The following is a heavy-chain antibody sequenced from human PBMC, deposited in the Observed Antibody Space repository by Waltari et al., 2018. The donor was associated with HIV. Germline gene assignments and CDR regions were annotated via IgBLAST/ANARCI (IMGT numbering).Heavy chain of an antibody. CDR2: IKQDGSEK. Sequence: EVQLVESGGGLVQPGGSLRLSCAASGFTFSSYWMSWVRQAPGKGLGWRANIKQDGSEKYYVESVKGRFTISRDNAKNSLYLQMNSLRAEDTAVYYCARDAYSSSVAWFDPWGQGTLVTVSS. D-gene: IGHD6-6*01. CDR3: ARDAYSSSVAWFDP. J-gene: IGHJ5*02. CDR1: GFTFSSYW. V-gene: IGHV3-7*01.